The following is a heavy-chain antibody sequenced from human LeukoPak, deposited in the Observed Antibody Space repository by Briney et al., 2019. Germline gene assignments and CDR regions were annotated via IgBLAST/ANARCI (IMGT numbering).Heavy chain of an antibody. D-gene: IGHD3-22*01. V-gene: IGHV3-74*01. CDR3: ARGYYYDSSGLDY. Sequence: PGGSLRLSCAASGFSFSNYWMHWVRQAPGKGLVWVSRISSDGSSTGYADSVKGRFTISRDNAKNTLYVQMNSLRAEDTAVYYCARGYYYDSSGLDYWGQGTLVAVSS. CDR1: GFSFSNYW. J-gene: IGHJ4*02. CDR2: ISSDGSST.